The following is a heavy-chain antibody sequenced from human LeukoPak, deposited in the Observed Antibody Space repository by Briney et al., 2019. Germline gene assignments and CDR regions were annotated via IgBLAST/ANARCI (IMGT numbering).Heavy chain of an antibody. V-gene: IGHV1-2*02. CDR3: AREMNYDDYRTSDY. CDR1: GYTFTGYC. Sequence: ASVTVSCKSSGYTFTGYCMHWVRQAPGQGFEWMGRIDSNSGGTNYAQNFQGRVTMTRDTSISTVYMELISLRSDDTAVYYCAREMNYDDYRTSDYWGQGTLVTVSS. D-gene: IGHD4-17*01. J-gene: IGHJ4*02. CDR2: IDSNSGGT.